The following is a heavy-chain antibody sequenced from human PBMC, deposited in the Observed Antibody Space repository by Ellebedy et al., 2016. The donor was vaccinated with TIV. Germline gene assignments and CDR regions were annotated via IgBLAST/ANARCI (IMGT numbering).Heavy chain of an antibody. D-gene: IGHD2-15*01. J-gene: IGHJ5*01. CDR3: VRDGRYCSGVTCYSGAGS. CDR1: GFTFSSYS. V-gene: IGHV3-48*04. CDR2: ISPSSSPI. Sequence: GESLKISCVASGFTFSSYSMNWVRQAPGKGLEWVSYISPSSSPIYYADSVKGRFTISRDNAKKSLYLQMNRLRAEDTAVYYCVRDGRYCSGVTCYSGAGSWGQGTLVTVSS.